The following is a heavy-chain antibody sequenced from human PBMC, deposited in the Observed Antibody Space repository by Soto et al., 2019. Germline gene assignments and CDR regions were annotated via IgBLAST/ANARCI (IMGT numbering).Heavy chain of an antibody. Sequence: EVQLLESGGGLVQPGGSLRLSCAASGFTFSSYAMSWVRQAPGKGLDWVSAISVSVGSTYYADSVKGRFTISRDNSKNTLYLQMNRLRAEDTAVYYCAKVERAVAGIIDWGQGTLVTVSS. D-gene: IGHD6-19*01. CDR3: AKVERAVAGIID. CDR2: ISVSVGST. CDR1: GFTFSSYA. V-gene: IGHV3-23*01. J-gene: IGHJ4*02.